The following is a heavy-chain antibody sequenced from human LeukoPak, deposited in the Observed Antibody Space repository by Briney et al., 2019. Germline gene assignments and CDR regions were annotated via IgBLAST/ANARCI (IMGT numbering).Heavy chain of an antibody. CDR1: GFTLSSYS. Sequence: GGSLRLSCAASGFTLSSYSMNWVRQAPGKGLEWVSYISSSSSTIYHADSVKGRFTISRDIAKNSLYLQMNSLRAEDTAVYYCARDALGYWYFDLWGRGTLVTVSS. D-gene: IGHD7-27*01. V-gene: IGHV3-48*01. CDR2: ISSSSSTI. CDR3: ARDALGYWYFDL. J-gene: IGHJ2*01.